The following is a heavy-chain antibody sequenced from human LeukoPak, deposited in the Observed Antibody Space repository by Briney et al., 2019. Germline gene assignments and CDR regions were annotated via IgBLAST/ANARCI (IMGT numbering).Heavy chain of an antibody. CDR3: ARMPQNNGYVKAFDI. CDR2: IDWDEDK. CDR1: GFSLSTRGMG. D-gene: IGHD5-18*01. V-gene: IGHV2-70*11. J-gene: IGHJ3*02. Sequence: SGPALVKPTQTLTLTCTFSGFSLSTRGMGGSWIRQPPGKALEWLTRIDWDEDKYYITSLKTRLTISKDTSKNQVVLTMTNMDPVDTATYYCARMPQNNGYVKAFDIWGQGTMVTVSS.